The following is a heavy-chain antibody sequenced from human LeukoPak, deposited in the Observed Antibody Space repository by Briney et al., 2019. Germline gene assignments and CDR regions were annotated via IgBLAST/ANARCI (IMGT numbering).Heavy chain of an antibody. CDR2: VYYSGST. CDR3: ARHFSNGWVYYYGMDV. V-gene: IGHV4-39*01. J-gene: IGHJ6*02. D-gene: IGHD6-19*01. CDR1: GGSISSDSYY. Sequence: SETLSVTCTVSGGSISSDSYYWGWLRQPPGKGLQWIGSVYYSGSTYYSSPLKSRVTMSVDTSKNQFSLKLSSVTATDTAVYYCARHFSNGWVYYYGMDVWGQGTTVTVSS.